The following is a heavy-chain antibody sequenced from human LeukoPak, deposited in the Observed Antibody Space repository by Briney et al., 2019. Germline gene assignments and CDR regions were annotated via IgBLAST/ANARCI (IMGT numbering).Heavy chain of an antibody. CDR2: ISGSGGST. Sequence: GGSLRLSCAASGFTFSSYAMSWVRQAPGKGLEWVSAISGSGGSTYYADSVKGRFTISRDNSKNTLYLQMNSLRAEDTAVYYCARLDSYGSSVDCWGQGTLVTVSS. CDR3: ARLDSYGSSVDC. CDR1: GFTFSSYA. J-gene: IGHJ4*02. D-gene: IGHD5-18*01. V-gene: IGHV3-23*01.